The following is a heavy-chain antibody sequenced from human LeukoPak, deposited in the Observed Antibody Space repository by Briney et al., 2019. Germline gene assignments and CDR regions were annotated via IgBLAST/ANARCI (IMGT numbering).Heavy chain of an antibody. CDR3: ASVPNYYDSSGAFFDY. CDR1: GFTVSSNY. V-gene: IGHV3-66*01. Sequence: GGCLRLSCAASGFTVSSNYMSWVRQAPGKGLEWVSVIDSGGSTYYRDSVKGRFTISRDNSKNTLYLQMNSLRAKETAVYYCASVPNYYDSSGAFFDYWGQGTLVTVSS. D-gene: IGHD3-22*01. J-gene: IGHJ4*02. CDR2: IDSGGST.